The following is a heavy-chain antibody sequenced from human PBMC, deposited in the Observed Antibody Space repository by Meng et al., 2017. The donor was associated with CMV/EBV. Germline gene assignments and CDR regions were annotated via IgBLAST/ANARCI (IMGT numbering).Heavy chain of an antibody. D-gene: IGHD2-2*01. J-gene: IGHJ3*02. CDR2: IYYSGST. CDR1: GGSISSYY. V-gene: IGHV4-59*01. Sequence: SETLSPICTVSGGSISSYYWSWIRQPPGKGLEWIGYIYYSGSTNYNPSLKSRVTISVDTSKNQFSLKLSSVTAADTAVYYCARRTSRRAFDIWGQGTMVTVSS. CDR3: ARRTSRRAFDI.